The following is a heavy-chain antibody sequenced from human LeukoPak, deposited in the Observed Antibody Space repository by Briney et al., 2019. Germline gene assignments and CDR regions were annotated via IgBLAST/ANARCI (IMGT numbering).Heavy chain of an antibody. J-gene: IGHJ3*02. CDR1: GGSISSYY. V-gene: IGHV4-4*07. CDR3: ARARFDSSGFRFFMDAFDI. Sequence: PSETLSLTCTVSGGSISSYYWSWIRQPAGKGLEWIGRIYTSGSTNYNPSLKSRVTMSVDTSKNQFSLKLSSVTAADAAVYYCARARFDSSGFRFFMDAFDIWGQGTMVTVSS. D-gene: IGHD3-22*01. CDR2: IYTSGST.